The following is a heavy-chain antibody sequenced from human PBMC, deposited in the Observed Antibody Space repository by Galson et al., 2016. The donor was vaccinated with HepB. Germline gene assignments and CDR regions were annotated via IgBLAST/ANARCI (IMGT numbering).Heavy chain of an antibody. CDR3: ARDVVIVVVSGARH. V-gene: IGHV3-30*04. J-gene: IGHJ4*02. CDR2: IAYDGTAK. CDR1: GFIFSDYA. Sequence: SLRLSCAVSDLASSGFIFSDYAMHWVRQAPGKGLEWVAVIAYDGTAKYYADSVKGRFTISRDDSKNTLFLQMDSLRVEDTAVYYCARDVVIVVVSGARHWGQGTLVTVSS. D-gene: IGHD2-15*01.